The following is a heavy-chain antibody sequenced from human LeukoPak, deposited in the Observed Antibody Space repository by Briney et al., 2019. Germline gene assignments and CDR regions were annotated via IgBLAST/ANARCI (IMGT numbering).Heavy chain of an antibody. CDR3: ARDLGDYRGDY. V-gene: IGHV3-53*01. D-gene: IGHD5-12*01. CDR1: GFTVSSSY. CDR2: IYSGGST. J-gene: IGHJ4*02. Sequence: GGSLRLSCAASGFTVSSSYMSWVRQAPGKGLEWVSVIYSGGSTYYADSVKGRFTISRDNSKNTLYLQMNSLRAEDTAVYYCARDLGDYRGDYWGQGTLVTVSS.